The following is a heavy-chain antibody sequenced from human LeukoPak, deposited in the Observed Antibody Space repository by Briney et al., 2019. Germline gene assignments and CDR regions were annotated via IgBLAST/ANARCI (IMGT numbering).Heavy chain of an antibody. J-gene: IGHJ4*02. D-gene: IGHD5-18*01. CDR1: GFTFSSYA. CDR3: ARDYRYTAIAPYYFAG. V-gene: IGHV3-30-3*01. Sequence: GGSLRLSCAASGFTFSSYAMHWVRQAPGKGLEWVAVISYDGSNKYYADSVKGRFTISRDNSKNTLYMQMNSLRAEDTGVYYCARDYRYTAIAPYYFAGWGQGTLVTV. CDR2: ISYDGSNK.